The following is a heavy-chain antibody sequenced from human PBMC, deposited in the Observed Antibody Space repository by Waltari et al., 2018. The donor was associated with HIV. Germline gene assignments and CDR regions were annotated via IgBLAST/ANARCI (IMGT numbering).Heavy chain of an antibody. V-gene: IGHV3-30*18. Sequence: QVQLEESGGGVVQSGRSLRLTCVASGFTFSTFGLHWVRQAPGKGLEWVAVISYDGHNKQYADSVKGLFTISRDNSNSTLFLQMSSLRPDDTAVYNCAKDLVTRGFFYFYGMHVWGQGTTVTVSS. CDR3: AKDLVTRGFFYFYGMHV. CDR1: GFTFSTFG. CDR2: ISYDGHNK. J-gene: IGHJ6*02. D-gene: IGHD3-10*01.